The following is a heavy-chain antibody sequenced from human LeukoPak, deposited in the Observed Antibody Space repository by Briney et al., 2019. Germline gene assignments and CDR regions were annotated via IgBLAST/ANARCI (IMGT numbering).Heavy chain of an antibody. D-gene: IGHD2-8*01. CDR1: RFTFSNYW. CDR3: AYDNNGLDAFDI. CDR2: INTDGSST. J-gene: IGHJ3*02. Sequence: GGSLRLSCAASRFTFSNYWMHWVRQAPGKGLVWVSRINTDGSSTSYADSVKGRFTISRDNAKNTLFLQMNSLRAEDTAVYYCAYDNNGLDAFDIWGQGTMVIVSS. V-gene: IGHV3-74*01.